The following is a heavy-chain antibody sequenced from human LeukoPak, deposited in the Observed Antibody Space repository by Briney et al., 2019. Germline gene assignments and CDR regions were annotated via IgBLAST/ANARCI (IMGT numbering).Heavy chain of an antibody. CDR2: ISNDGGST. CDR1: GFTFSSYA. J-gene: IGHJ4*02. V-gene: IGHV3-23*01. CDR3: ASRTTAFDY. Sequence: GGSLRLSCAASGFTFSSYAMSWVRQAPGRGLECVSAISNDGGSTYYADSVRGRFTISRDNSKNTLYLQMNSLRAEDTAVYYCASRTTAFDYWGQGTLVTVSS. D-gene: IGHD1-1*01.